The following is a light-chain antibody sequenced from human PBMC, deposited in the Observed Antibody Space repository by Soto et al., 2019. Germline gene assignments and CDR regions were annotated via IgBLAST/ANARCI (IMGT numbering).Light chain of an antibody. CDR3: LQDYNYPRT. Sequence: AIQMTQSPSSLSASVGDRVTITCRASQGIRNDLGWYQQKPGTAPKLLIYAASTLQSGVPSRFSGSGSGTDFTLTISSLQPVDFATYYCLQDYNYPRTFGQGTKVEVK. V-gene: IGKV1-6*01. J-gene: IGKJ1*01. CDR1: QGIRND. CDR2: AAS.